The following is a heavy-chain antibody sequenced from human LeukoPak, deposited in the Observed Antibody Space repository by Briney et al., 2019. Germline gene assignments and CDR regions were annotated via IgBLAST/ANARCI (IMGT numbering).Heavy chain of an antibody. CDR1: GVSTSIYY. Sequence: SETLSLTCTVSGVSTSIYYWSCIRHPPGKGLEWIGHIHYSGTTKYNPSLKSRVTILIDTSKSRFSLKLSSVTAADTAVYYCARMFCSGGSCYTNYFDYWGQGTLVTVSS. CDR3: ARMFCSGGSCYTNYFDY. CDR2: IHYSGTT. D-gene: IGHD2-15*01. J-gene: IGHJ4*02. V-gene: IGHV4-59*01.